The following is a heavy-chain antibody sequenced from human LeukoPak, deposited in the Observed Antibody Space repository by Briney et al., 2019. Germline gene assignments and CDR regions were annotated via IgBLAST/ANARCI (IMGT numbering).Heavy chain of an antibody. CDR1: GGSISSNNYY. V-gene: IGHV4-39*01. J-gene: IGHJ4*02. CDR3: ARSNSGSYFRFEY. CDR2: IYYSGST. D-gene: IGHD1-26*01. Sequence: SETLSLTCTVSGGSISSNNYYWGWIRQPPGKGLEWIGSIYYSGSTYYNPSLKSRVTISVDTSKNQFSLKLSSVTAADTAVYYCARSNSGSYFRFEYWGQGTPVTVSS.